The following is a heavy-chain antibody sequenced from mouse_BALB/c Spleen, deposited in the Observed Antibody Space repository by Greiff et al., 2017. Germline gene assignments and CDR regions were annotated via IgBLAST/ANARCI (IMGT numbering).Heavy chain of an antibody. V-gene: IGHV3-8*02. D-gene: IGHD2-10*02. CDR2: ISYSGST. Sequence: EVKLLESGPSLVKPSQTLSLTCSVTGDSITSGYWNWIRKFPGNKLEYMGYISYSGSTYYNPSLKSRISITRDTSKNQYYLQLNSVTTEDTATYYCARWYGNYSYYAMDYWGQGTSVTVSS. J-gene: IGHJ4*01. CDR1: GDSITSGY. CDR3: ARWYGNYSYYAMDY.